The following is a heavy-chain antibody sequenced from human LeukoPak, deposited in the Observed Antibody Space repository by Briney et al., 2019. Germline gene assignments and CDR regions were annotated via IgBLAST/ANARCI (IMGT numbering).Heavy chain of an antibody. J-gene: IGHJ4*02. CDR2: IYPGGGVI. CDR3: ARDYHNKGHDY. V-gene: IGHV3-11*01. Sequence: GESLRLSCAASGLTLSDCYMSWIRQAPGKGLECVAYIYPGGGVIYYADSVKGRFTIFRDNTKNSLYLQMISLRAEDTAIYYCARDYHNKGHDYWGPGTLVTVSS. CDR1: GLTLSDCY. D-gene: IGHD2/OR15-2a*01.